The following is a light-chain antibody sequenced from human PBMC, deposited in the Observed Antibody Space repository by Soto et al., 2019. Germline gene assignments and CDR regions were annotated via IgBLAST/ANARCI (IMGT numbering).Light chain of an antibody. CDR3: SSYRPSGPNWV. CDR1: SGDVGSYNY. CDR2: EVR. V-gene: IGLV2-14*01. Sequence: QSVLTQPASVSGSPGQSITISCTGTSGDVGSYNYVSWFQQFPGKAPKLLIYEVRNRPSGASHRFAGSKSGNTASLTISGLQAEDEAHYYCSSYRPSGPNWVFGGGTKVTVL. J-gene: IGLJ3*02.